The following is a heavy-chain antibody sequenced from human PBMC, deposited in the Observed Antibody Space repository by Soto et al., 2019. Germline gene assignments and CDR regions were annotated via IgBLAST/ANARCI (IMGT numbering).Heavy chain of an antibody. Sequence: SETLSLTCTVSGGSLSNYYWSWIRQPPGKGLEWIGYIYHSGSTYYNPSLKSRVTISVDRSKNQFSLKLSSVTAADTAVYYCAREPGPWGQGTLVTVS. V-gene: IGHV4-59*12. CDR2: IYHSGST. D-gene: IGHD7-27*01. CDR3: AREPGP. J-gene: IGHJ5*02. CDR1: GGSLSNYY.